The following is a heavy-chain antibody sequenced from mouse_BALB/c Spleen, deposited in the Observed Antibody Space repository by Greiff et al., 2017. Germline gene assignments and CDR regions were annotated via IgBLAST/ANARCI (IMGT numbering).Heavy chain of an antibody. J-gene: IGHJ3*01. V-gene: IGHV5-9*03. CDR3: ARSYGNGFAY. D-gene: IGHD2-1*01. CDR1: GFTFSSYT. Sequence: EVKLEESGGGLVKPGGSLKLSCAASGFTFSSYTMSWVRQTPEKRLEWVATISSGGGNTYYPDSVKGRFTISRDNAKNNLYLQMSSLRSEDTALYYCARSYGNGFAYWGQGTLVTVSA. CDR2: ISSGGGNT.